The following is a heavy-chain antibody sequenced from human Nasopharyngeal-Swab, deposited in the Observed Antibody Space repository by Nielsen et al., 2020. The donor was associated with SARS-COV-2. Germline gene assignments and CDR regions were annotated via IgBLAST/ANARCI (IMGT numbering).Heavy chain of an antibody. CDR2: INPNSGVT. CDR3: ARELYSGSGYFDF. CDR1: GYTFTGYS. V-gene: IGHV1-2*04. J-gene: IGHJ4*02. Sequence: ASVKVSCKVSGYTFTGYSMHWVRQAPGQGLEWMGWINPNSGVTNYAQKFQAWVTMTRDTSISTAYMELSRLRSDDSAVYYCARELYSGSGYFDFWGQGTVVTVSS. D-gene: IGHD6-6*01.